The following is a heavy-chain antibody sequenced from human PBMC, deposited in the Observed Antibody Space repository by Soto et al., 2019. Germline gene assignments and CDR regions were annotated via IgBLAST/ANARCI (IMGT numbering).Heavy chain of an antibody. Sequence: QLQLQESGPGLVKPSETLSLTCTVSGGSISSSSYYWGWIRQPPGKGLEWIGSIYYSGSTYYNPSLQSRVTIALDTPKNQFPLKLSSVTAADTAVYYCLVTYGDYSPPTHMDVWGKGTTVTVSS. V-gene: IGHV4-39*01. CDR2: IYYSGST. CDR1: GGSISSSSYY. J-gene: IGHJ6*03. D-gene: IGHD4-17*01. CDR3: LVTYGDYSPPTHMDV.